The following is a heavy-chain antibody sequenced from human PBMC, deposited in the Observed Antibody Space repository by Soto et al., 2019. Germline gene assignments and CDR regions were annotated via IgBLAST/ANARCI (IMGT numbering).Heavy chain of an antibody. J-gene: IGHJ4*02. Sequence: QVKLVQSGTEVKEPGASITVSCKASGYSFATSDMTWVRQAPGQGLEWMGWISVYNGNTNYDQNLQDRVTMTTDTSTRTAYLELRNLRSDDTAVYYCARAGKYYDASGYGDWGQGTLVTVSS. CDR1: GYSFATSD. CDR2: ISVYNGNT. V-gene: IGHV1-18*01. D-gene: IGHD3-22*01. CDR3: ARAGKYYDASGYGD.